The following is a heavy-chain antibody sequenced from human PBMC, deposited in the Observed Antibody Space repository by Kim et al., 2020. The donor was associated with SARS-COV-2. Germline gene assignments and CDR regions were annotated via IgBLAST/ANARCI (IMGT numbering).Heavy chain of an antibody. V-gene: IGHV1-2*05. Sequence: ASVKVSCKASGYTFTGYYMHWVRQAPGQGLEWMGRINPNSGGTNYAQKFQGRVTMTRDTSISTAYLELSRLRSDDTGVYYCVRGGGTTSGWYPDDYWGQGTLVTVSS. CDR1: GYTFTGYY. CDR3: VRGGGTTSGWYPDDY. CDR2: INPNSGGT. D-gene: IGHD6-19*01. J-gene: IGHJ4*02.